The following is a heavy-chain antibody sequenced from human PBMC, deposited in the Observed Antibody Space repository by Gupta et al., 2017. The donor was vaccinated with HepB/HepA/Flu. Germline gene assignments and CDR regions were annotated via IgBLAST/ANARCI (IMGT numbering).Heavy chain of an antibody. CDR1: GYTFTSYG. J-gene: IGHJ3*02. CDR2: ISTSKGDT. D-gene: IGHD1-1*01. Sequence: QVQLVQSGAEVKTGGASVKVSCKASGYTFTSYGISWVRQAPGQGLEWMGWISTSKGDTNYAQKFQGRVAMTTDTSTTTAYMELRSLTSDDTAVYYWARDFFNVGINWNDVFDIWGQGTKVTVSS. V-gene: IGHV1-18*01. CDR3: ARDFFNVGINWNDVFDI.